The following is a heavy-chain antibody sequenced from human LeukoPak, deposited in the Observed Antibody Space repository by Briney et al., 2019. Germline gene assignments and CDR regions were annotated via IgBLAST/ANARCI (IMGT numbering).Heavy chain of an antibody. CDR3: ARILGEGRAMVRGVMDY. CDR1: GFTFSSYE. Sequence: GGSLRLSCAASGFTFSSYEMKWVRQATGKGLEWVSYISSSGSTIYYADSVKGRFTISRDNAKTSLYLQMNSLRAEDTAVYYCARILGEGRAMVRGVMDYWGQGTLVTVSS. D-gene: IGHD3-10*01. J-gene: IGHJ4*02. CDR2: ISSSGSTI. V-gene: IGHV3-48*03.